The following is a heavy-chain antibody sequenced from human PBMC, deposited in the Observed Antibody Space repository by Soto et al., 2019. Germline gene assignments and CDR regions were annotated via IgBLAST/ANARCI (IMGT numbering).Heavy chain of an antibody. J-gene: IGHJ6*03. Sequence: GGSLRLSCAASGFTFSSYAMSWVRQAPGKGLEWVSGITGSGGNTYYADSVKGRFTVSRDNSKNTLYLQMNSLRAEDTAAYYCVRWPADTYYYYYYMDVWGKGTTVTVSS. D-gene: IGHD6-13*01. V-gene: IGHV3-23*01. CDR3: VRWPADTYYYYYYMDV. CDR1: GFTFSSYA. CDR2: ITGSGGNT.